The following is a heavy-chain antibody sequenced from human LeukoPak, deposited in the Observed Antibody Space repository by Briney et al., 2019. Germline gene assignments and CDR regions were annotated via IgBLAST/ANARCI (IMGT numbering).Heavy chain of an antibody. CDR2: ISGSGGST. CDR1: GFTFSSYA. CDR3: AKDQGYSYGYVDY. J-gene: IGHJ4*02. V-gene: IGHV3-23*01. D-gene: IGHD5-18*01. Sequence: GGSLRLSCAASGFTFSSYAMSWVRQAPGKGLEWASAISGSGGSTYYADSVKGRFTIPRDNSKNTLYLQMNSLRAEDTAVYYCAKDQGYSYGYVDYWGQGTLVTVSS.